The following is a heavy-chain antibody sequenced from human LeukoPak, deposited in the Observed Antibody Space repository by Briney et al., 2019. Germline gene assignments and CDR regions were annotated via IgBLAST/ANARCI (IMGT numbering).Heavy chain of an antibody. CDR3: ARAIGRVDYYGVDV. J-gene: IGHJ6*02. CDR2: MSVFDGYT. Sequence: ASVKVSCKASGYTFTDHGITWVRQAPGRGFEWLGWMSVFDGYTNSAPRFQDRVTMTTDASTRTAYMEMRGLQSDDTAVYYCARAIGRVDYYGVDVWGQGTTVIVSS. CDR1: GYTFTDHG. V-gene: IGHV1-18*01. D-gene: IGHD3-16*01.